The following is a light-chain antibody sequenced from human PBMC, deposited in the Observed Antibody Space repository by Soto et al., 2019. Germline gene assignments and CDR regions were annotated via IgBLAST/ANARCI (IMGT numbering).Light chain of an antibody. CDR3: CSYTSSSTLVV. CDR2: DVT. CDR1: TSDVGGYNY. Sequence: QLVLTQPASVSGSPGQSITISCTGTTSDVGGYNYVSWYQQHPGKAPKLLIHDVTIRPSGVSNRFSGSKSGNTASLTISGLQAEDESNYYCCSYTSSSTLVVFGGGTKLTVL. J-gene: IGLJ2*01. V-gene: IGLV2-14*01.